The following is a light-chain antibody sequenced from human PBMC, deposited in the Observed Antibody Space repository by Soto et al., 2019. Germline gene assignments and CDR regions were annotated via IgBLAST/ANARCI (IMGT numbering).Light chain of an antibody. Sequence: EVVVTQSPATLSLSPGERATLSCRASQSVSSYLAWYQQKPGHAPRLLISDASNRATGIPARFSGRGSGTDFPLTIRSLEPEDFAVYYCQQLTNWITFGRGTRLEIK. CDR1: QSVSSY. CDR3: QQLTNWIT. CDR2: DAS. V-gene: IGKV3-11*01. J-gene: IGKJ5*01.